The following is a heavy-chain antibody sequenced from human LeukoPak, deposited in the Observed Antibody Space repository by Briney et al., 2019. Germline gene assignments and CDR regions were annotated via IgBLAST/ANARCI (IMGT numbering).Heavy chain of an antibody. J-gene: IGHJ4*02. CDR3: AKVGSWYTYYFDY. CDR2: ISGSGGST. Sequence: LSLTCTVSGGSISSGDYYWSWVRQAPGKGLEWVSAISGSGGSTYYADSVKGRFTISRDNCKNTLYLQMNSLRAEDTAVYYCAKVGSWYTYYFDYWGQGTLVTVSS. V-gene: IGHV3-23*01. D-gene: IGHD6-13*01. CDR1: GGSISSGDYY.